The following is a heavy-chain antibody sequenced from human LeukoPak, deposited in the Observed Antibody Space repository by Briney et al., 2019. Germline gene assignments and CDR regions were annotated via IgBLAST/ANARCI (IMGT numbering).Heavy chain of an antibody. CDR1: GFSFSSYS. D-gene: IGHD3-10*01. Sequence: PGGSLRLSCAASGFSFSSYSMNWVRQAPGKGLEWVSSISSSSTYIYYADSVKGRFTISRDNAKKSVHLQMNSLRAEDTAVYYCARDGSLKWFGEELWGQGTLVTVSS. CDR3: ARDGSLKWFGEEL. CDR2: ISSSSTYI. J-gene: IGHJ4*02. V-gene: IGHV3-21*04.